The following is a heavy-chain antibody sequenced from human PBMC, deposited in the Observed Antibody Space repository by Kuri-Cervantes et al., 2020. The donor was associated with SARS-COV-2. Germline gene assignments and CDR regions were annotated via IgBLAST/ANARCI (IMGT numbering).Heavy chain of an antibody. J-gene: IGHJ6*03. CDR2: IRYDGSNK. V-gene: IGHV3-30*02. CDR3: AKGTERLPYYMDV. D-gene: IGHD1-1*01. Sequence: GGSLRLSCAASGFTFSSYGMHWVRQAPGKGLEWVAFIRYDGSNKYYADSVKGRFTISRDNSKNTLYLQMNSLRAEDTAVYYCAKGTERLPYYMDVWGKGTTVTVSS. CDR1: GFTFSSYG.